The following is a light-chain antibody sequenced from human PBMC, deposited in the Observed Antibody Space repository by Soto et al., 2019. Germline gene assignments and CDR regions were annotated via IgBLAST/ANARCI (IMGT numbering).Light chain of an antibody. CDR2: AAS. V-gene: IGKV1-8*01. CDR1: QGISSN. J-gene: IGKJ1*01. Sequence: AIRMTQSPSSLSSSTGDRVTITCRASQGISSNLAWYQQKPGKAPQLLIYAASTLQSGVTSRSSGSGSGADFTLPISSLQYEDFATYYCQQYYSNPRTFGQGTKVEIK. CDR3: QQYYSNPRT.